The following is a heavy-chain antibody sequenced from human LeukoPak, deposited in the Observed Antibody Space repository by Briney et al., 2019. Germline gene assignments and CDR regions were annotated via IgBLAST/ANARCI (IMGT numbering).Heavy chain of an antibody. CDR1: GVSVSSNNYY. J-gene: IGHJ4*02. Sequence: SETLSLTCTVSGVSVSSNNYYWGWIRQPPGKGLEWIGSIYHSGSTYYNPSLKSRVTISVDTSKNQFSLKLSSVTAADTAVYYCAREGNYGDYFIDYWGQGTLVTVSS. CDR2: IYHSGST. D-gene: IGHD4-17*01. V-gene: IGHV4-39*07. CDR3: AREGNYGDYFIDY.